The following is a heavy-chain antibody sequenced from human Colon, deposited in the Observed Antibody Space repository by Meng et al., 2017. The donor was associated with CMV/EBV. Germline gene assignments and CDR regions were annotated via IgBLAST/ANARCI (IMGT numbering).Heavy chain of an antibody. V-gene: IGHV3-74*01. J-gene: IGHJ4*02. CDR1: GFSFSGYW. CDR2: VNDDGSSV. D-gene: IGHD6-13*01. CDR3: AKGSSSWWTDFDY. Sequence: GESLKISCVDSGFSFSGYWMHWVRQAPGKGLAWVSRVNDDGSSVRYADSVKGRFTISRDNAKNTLYLQMNSLRVEDTAVYYCAKGSSSWWTDFDYWGQGTLVTVSS.